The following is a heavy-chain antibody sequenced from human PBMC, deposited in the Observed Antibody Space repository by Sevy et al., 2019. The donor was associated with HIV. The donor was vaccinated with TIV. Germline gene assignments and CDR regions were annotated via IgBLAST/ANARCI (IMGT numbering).Heavy chain of an antibody. Sequence: GGSLRLSCAASGFTFSSYAMHWVRQAPGKGLEWVAVISYDGSNKYYADSVKGRFTISRDNSKNTLYLQMNSLRAEDTAVYYCARDKEIAVANIDYYYGMDVWGQGTTVTVSS. J-gene: IGHJ6*02. CDR3: ARDKEIAVANIDYYYGMDV. D-gene: IGHD6-13*01. CDR2: ISYDGSNK. CDR1: GFTFSSYA. V-gene: IGHV3-30-3*01.